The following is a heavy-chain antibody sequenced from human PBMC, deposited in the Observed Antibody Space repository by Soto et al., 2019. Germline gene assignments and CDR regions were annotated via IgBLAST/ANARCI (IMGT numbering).Heavy chain of an antibody. CDR2: INHSGST. CDR3: ARGGGKLLWFGELHYYYGMDV. Sequence: SETLSLTCAVYGGSFSGYYWSWIRQPPGKGLEWIGEINHSGSTNCNPSLKSRVTISVDTSKNQFSLKLSSVTAADTAVYYCARGGGKLLWFGELHYYYGMDVWGQGTTVTVSS. V-gene: IGHV4-34*01. CDR1: GGSFSGYY. D-gene: IGHD3-10*01. J-gene: IGHJ6*02.